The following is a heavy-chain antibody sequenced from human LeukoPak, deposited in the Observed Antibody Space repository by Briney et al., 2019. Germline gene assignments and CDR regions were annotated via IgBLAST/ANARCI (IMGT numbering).Heavy chain of an antibody. D-gene: IGHD3-10*01. J-gene: IGHJ4*02. Sequence: PGGSLRLSCAASGFTFSSYAMSWVRQAPGKGLEWVSAISVSGTNTYYADSVKGRFTFSRDNSKNTLYLQMNSLRAEDTAVYYCATSFGAIRGYWGQGTLVSVSS. CDR1: GFTFSSYA. CDR3: ATSFGAIRGY. V-gene: IGHV3-23*01. CDR2: ISVSGTNT.